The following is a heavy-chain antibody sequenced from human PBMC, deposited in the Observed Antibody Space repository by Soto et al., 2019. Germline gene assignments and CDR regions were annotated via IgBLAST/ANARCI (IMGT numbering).Heavy chain of an antibody. CDR2: IDPSDSYT. CDR3: ARQQWLGSYYYYYGMDV. CDR1: GYSFTSYW. J-gene: IGHJ6*02. D-gene: IGHD6-19*01. V-gene: IGHV5-10-1*01. Sequence: PGESLKISCKGSGYSFTSYWISWVRQMPGKVLEWMGRIDPSDSYTNYSPSFQGHVTISADKSISTAYLQWSSLKASDTAMYYCARQQWLGSYYYYYGMDVWGQGXTVTVYS.